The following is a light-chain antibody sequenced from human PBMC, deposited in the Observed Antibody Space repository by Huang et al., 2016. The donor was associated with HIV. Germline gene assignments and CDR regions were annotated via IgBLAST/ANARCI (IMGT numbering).Light chain of an antibody. CDR1: QAISIY. V-gene: IGKV1-39*01. Sequence: DVQMDQSPSSLSASVGDRVTITCRASQAISIYLNWYQQKPGKAPKLLIFGTTNLQSGGPSRLMGRGSGTDFTFTITSRQPKDFATYYCKQSYRKPTFGQGTTV. J-gene: IGKJ1*01. CDR3: KQSYRKPT. CDR2: GTT.